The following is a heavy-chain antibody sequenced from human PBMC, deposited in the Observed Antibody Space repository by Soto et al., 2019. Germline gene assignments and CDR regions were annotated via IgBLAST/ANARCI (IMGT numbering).Heavy chain of an antibody. CDR1: GDSIRSSSY. J-gene: IGHJ6*02. CDR2: IYSTGNT. CDR3: RRSSRYSTDV. Sequence: QLQLQESGPGLGKPSETLSLTCTVSGDSIRSSSYWGWIRQPPGKGLEWIGSIYSTGNTYYNPSLNRQVTISVDASKNQSSLNVISVTAADTAVYYCRRSSRYSTDVWCQGTTVTVSS. D-gene: IGHD6-13*01. V-gene: IGHV4-39*01.